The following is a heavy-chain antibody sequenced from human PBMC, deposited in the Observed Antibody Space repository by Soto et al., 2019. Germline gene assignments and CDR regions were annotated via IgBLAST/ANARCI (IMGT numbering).Heavy chain of an antibody. J-gene: IGHJ6*02. CDR1: GYKVSTWHNFTSYW. D-gene: IGHD6-19*01. CDR3: ARHGNSGPEDTLDV. CDR2: IYPGDSDT. V-gene: IGHV5-51*01. Sequence: PGESLKISCMGSGYKVSTWHNFTSYWIAWVRQMPGEGLEWMGIIYPGDSDTRYSPSFQGQVTISADKSLTTAYLQWSSLKASDTAMYYCARHGNSGPEDTLDVWGQGTTVTVSS.